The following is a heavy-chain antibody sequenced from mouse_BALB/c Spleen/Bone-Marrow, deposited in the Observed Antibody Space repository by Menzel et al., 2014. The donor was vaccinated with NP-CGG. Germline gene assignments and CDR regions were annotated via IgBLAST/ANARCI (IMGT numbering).Heavy chain of an antibody. CDR1: GYTFTNYW. CDR3: ARGYYGRTYGWYFDV. D-gene: IGHD1-1*01. CDR2: IDPSDSET. Sequence: QVQLQQSGAELVKPGASVKLSCKASGYTFTNYWMNWVKQRPGRGLEWIGRIDPSDSETHYNQKFKDKATLTVDKSSSTAYIQLSSLTSEDSAVYYCARGYYGRTYGWYFDVWGAGTTVTVSS. V-gene: IGHV1-74*01. J-gene: IGHJ1*01.